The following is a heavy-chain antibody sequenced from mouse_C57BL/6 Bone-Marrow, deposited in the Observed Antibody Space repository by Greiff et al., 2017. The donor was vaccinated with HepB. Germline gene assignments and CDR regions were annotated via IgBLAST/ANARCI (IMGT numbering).Heavy chain of an antibody. CDR1: GFNIKDYY. V-gene: IGHV14-2*01. D-gene: IGHD1-1*01. Sequence: EVKLVESGAELVKPGASVKLSCTASGFNIKDYYMHWVKQRTEQGLEWIGRIDPEDGETKYAPKFQGKATITADTSSNTAYLQLSSLTSEDTAVYYCARRDGSSYWYFDVWGTGTAVTVSS. J-gene: IGHJ1*03. CDR2: IDPEDGET. CDR3: ARRDGSSYWYFDV.